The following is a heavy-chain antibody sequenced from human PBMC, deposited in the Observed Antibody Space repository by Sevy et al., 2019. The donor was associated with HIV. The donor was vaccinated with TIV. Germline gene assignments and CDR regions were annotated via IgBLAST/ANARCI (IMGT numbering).Heavy chain of an antibody. CDR1: GFSFSGSA. J-gene: IGHJ4*02. CDR2: INIRGDGT. D-gene: IGHD2-15*01. Sequence: GGSLRLSCAVSGFSFSGSAMTWVRQAPGKGLEWVSGINIRGDGTYYADSVRGRFTISRDISKNTLYLQMNNVRDEDTAVYYLAKEIVPNDYWGQGTLVTVSS. V-gene: IGHV3-23*01. CDR3: AKEIVPNDY.